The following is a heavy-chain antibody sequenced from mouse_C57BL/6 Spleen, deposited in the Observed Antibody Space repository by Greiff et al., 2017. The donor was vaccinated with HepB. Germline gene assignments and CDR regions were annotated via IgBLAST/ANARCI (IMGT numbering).Heavy chain of an antibody. Sequence: EVQLKESAAELVRPGASVKLSCTASGFNIKNTYMHWVKQRPEQGLEWIGRIDPANGNTKYAPKFQGKATITADTSSNTASLQLSSLTSEDTAIYYCARGGYDVGGYFDVWGTGTTVTVSS. D-gene: IGHD2-2*01. CDR3: ARGGYDVGGYFDV. V-gene: IGHV14-3*01. CDR2: IDPANGNT. J-gene: IGHJ1*03. CDR1: GFNIKNTY.